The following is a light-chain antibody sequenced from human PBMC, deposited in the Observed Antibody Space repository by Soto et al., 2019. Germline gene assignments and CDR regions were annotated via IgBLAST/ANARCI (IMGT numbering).Light chain of an antibody. V-gene: IGLV1-51*01. CDR3: ASWDSSLSAYV. Sequence: QSVLTQPPSVSAAPGQKVTISCSGSSSNIGGNSVSWYQQLPGTAPKLLIYDDNKRPSGIPDRFSGSKSGTSATLGITGFQTGDEPDYYSASWDSSLSAYVFGTGTKVTVL. CDR2: DDN. CDR1: SSNIGGNS. J-gene: IGLJ1*01.